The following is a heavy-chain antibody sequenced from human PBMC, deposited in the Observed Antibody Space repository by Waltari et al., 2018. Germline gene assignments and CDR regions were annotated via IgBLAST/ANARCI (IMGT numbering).Heavy chain of an antibody. CDR3: ARVRGEFDP. V-gene: IGHV4-4*09. J-gene: IGHJ5*02. Sequence: QVQLQESGPGLVKPSETLSLTCTVSGGSISSYYWSWIRQPPWKGLGCIGYIYTSVGTNDNPSLRSRVTISVDTSKIQFSLKLSSVTAADTAVYYCARVRGEFDPWGQGTLVTVSS. D-gene: IGHD7-27*01. CDR1: GGSISSYY. CDR2: IYTSVGT.